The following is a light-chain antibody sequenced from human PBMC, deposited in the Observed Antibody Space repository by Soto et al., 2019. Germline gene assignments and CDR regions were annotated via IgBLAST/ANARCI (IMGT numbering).Light chain of an antibody. Sequence: DVVLTQSPLSLPVTPGEPASISYRSSQSLLHTNGYNYLDWYLQKPGQSPQLLIYLGSNRASGVPDRFSGIGSGTDFTLKISRMEAEDVGVYYCMQPLQAPWTFGQGTKVEV. CDR3: MQPLQAPWT. V-gene: IGKV2-28*01. J-gene: IGKJ1*01. CDR1: QSLLHTNGYNY. CDR2: LGS.